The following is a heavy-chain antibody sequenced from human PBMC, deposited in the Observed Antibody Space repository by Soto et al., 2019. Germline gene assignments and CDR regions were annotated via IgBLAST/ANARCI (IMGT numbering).Heavy chain of an antibody. V-gene: IGHV1-69*01. CDR2: IIPIFGTA. D-gene: IGHD6-13*01. Sequence: QVQLVQSGAEVKKPGSSVKVSCKASGGTFNSYTITWVRQAPGQGLEWMGGIIPIFGTANYAQRFQGRVTITADESTSTAYMELSSLRSEDTAVYYCARAKYSSSWYAPFDYWGQGTLVTDSS. CDR3: ARAKYSSSWYAPFDY. CDR1: GGTFNSYT. J-gene: IGHJ4*02.